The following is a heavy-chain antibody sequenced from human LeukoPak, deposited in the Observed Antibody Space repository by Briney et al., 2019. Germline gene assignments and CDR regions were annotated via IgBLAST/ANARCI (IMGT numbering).Heavy chain of an antibody. Sequence: SETLSLTCTVSGGSISSYYWSWIRQPPGKGLEWIGYIYYSGSTNYNPSLKSRVTISVDTPKNRFSLKLSSVTAADTAVYYCASAHDFWSGYPYYYMDVWGKGTTVTVSS. CDR1: GGSISSYY. D-gene: IGHD3-3*01. V-gene: IGHV4-59*01. J-gene: IGHJ6*03. CDR3: ASAHDFWSGYPYYYMDV. CDR2: IYYSGST.